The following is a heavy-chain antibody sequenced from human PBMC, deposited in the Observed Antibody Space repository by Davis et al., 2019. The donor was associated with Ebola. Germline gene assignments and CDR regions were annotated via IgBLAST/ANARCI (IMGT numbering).Heavy chain of an antibody. Sequence: GGSLRLSCTASGFSVSNNYMTWVRPSPGEGLELVSIIFSAGNTYYADSVKGRFTISRDGSKNTVFLQMDSLKTEDTALYYCARDLYDYIWGSYGYYFDYWGQGTLVTVSS. CDR3: ARDLYDYIWGSYGYYFDY. CDR2: IFSAGNT. CDR1: GFSVSNNY. J-gene: IGHJ4*02. D-gene: IGHD3-16*01. V-gene: IGHV3-53*01.